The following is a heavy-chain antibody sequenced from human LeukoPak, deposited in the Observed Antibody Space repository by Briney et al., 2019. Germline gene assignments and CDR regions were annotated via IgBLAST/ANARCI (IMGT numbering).Heavy chain of an antibody. CDR2: ISSSSSYI. CDR3: AREDSSSWRMRFAGWFDP. D-gene: IGHD6-13*01. V-gene: IGHV3-21*01. J-gene: IGHJ5*02. Sequence: GGSLRLSCAASGFTFSSYSMNWVRQAPGKGLEWVSSISSSSSYIYYADSVKGRFTISRDNAKNSLYLQMNSLRAEDTAVYYCAREDSSSWRMRFAGWFDPWGQGTLVTVSS. CDR1: GFTFSSYS.